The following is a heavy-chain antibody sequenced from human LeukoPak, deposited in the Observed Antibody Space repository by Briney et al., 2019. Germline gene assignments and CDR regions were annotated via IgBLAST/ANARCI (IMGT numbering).Heavy chain of an antibody. CDR2: ISPNSGGT. D-gene: IGHD3-3*01. CDR1: GYTFTGYY. V-gene: IGHV1-2*02. CDR3: AREAKSNYWDYDFWSGYYTGLDY. Sequence: ASVKVSCKASGYTFTGYYMHWVRQAPGQGLEWMGWISPNSGGTNYAQKFQGRVTMTRDTSISTAYMELSRLRSDDTAVYYCAREAKSNYWDYDFWSGYYTGLDYWGQGTLVTVSS. J-gene: IGHJ4*02.